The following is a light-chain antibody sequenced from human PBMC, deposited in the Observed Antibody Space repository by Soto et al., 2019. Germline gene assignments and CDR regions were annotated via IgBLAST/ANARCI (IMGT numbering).Light chain of an antibody. CDR2: VAS. Sequence: DIQMTQSPSYVSASVGDRVIITCRASQGISNWLAWYQQKPGQAPKLLMQVASSLQSGVPSRFSGTGSGTYFTLTISSLQPEDVASYYCQQALNFPWTFGQGTKVDIK. CDR1: QGISNW. CDR3: QQALNFPWT. V-gene: IGKV1-12*01. J-gene: IGKJ1*01.